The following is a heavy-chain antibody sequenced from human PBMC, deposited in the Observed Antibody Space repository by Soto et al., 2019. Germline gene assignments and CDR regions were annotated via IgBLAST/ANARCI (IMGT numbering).Heavy chain of an antibody. CDR1: GFNLSHPW. CDR3: TTGIYYDILTGYHNVAY. V-gene: IGHV3-15*01. Sequence: PGGSLRLSCGASGFNLSHPWITWVRQAAGKGLEWVGRIKIKTDGGTADYAAPVKGRATISRDDSKNTVYLQMNSLKTEDTAVYYCTTGIYYDILTGYHNVAYWGQGALVTVSS. J-gene: IGHJ4*02. D-gene: IGHD3-9*01. CDR2: IKIKTDGGTA.